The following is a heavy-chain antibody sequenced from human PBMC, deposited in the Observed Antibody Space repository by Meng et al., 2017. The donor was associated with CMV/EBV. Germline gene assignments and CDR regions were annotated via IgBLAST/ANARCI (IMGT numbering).Heavy chain of an antibody. J-gene: IGHJ4*02. V-gene: IGHV4-59*01. CDR1: GGSISSYY. CDR2: IYYSGST. CDR3: AGTSPGYTSSLYDY. D-gene: IGHD6-13*01. Sequence: GSLRLSCTVSGGSISSYYWSWIRQPPGKGLEWIGYIYYSGSTNYNPSLKSRVIISVDTSKKQFSLKLSAVTAADTDVYYCAGTSPGYTSSLYDYWGQGTLVTVSS.